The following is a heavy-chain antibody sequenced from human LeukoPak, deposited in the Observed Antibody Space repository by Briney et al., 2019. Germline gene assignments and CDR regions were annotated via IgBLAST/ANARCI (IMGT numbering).Heavy chain of an antibody. Sequence: SETLSLTCTVSGGSMSSYYWSWIRQPAGKGLEWIGRIYTSGSTNYNPSLKSRVTMSVDTSKNQFSPKLTSVTAADTAVYYCARTTLGYSYGLQDYWGQGTLVTVSS. D-gene: IGHD5-18*01. CDR2: IYTSGST. CDR3: ARTTLGYSYGLQDY. V-gene: IGHV4-4*07. CDR1: GGSMSSYY. J-gene: IGHJ4*02.